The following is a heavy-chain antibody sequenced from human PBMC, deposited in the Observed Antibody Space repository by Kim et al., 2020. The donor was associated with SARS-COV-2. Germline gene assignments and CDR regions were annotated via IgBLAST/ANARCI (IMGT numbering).Heavy chain of an antibody. Sequence: GGSLRLSCAASGFTFSSYAMSWVRQAPGKRLEWVSAISGSGGSTYYADSVKGRFTISRDNSKNTLYLQMNSLRAEDTAVYYCAKDLSGSYGHDAFDIWGQGTMVTVSS. CDR1: GFTFSSYA. J-gene: IGHJ3*02. CDR2: ISGSGGST. CDR3: AKDLSGSYGHDAFDI. D-gene: IGHD1-26*01. V-gene: IGHV3-23*01.